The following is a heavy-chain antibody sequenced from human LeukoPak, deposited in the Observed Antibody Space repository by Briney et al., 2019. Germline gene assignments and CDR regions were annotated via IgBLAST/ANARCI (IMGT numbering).Heavy chain of an antibody. D-gene: IGHD5-18*01. Sequence: SETLSLTCTVSGGSISDNYWSWARQPPGKGLEWIGEINHSGSTNYNPSLKSRVTISVDTSKNQFSLKLTSVTAADTAVYYCARGRRYSYGYFDYWGQGTLVTVSS. CDR2: INHSGST. J-gene: IGHJ4*02. V-gene: IGHV4-34*01. CDR1: GGSISDNY. CDR3: ARGRRYSYGYFDY.